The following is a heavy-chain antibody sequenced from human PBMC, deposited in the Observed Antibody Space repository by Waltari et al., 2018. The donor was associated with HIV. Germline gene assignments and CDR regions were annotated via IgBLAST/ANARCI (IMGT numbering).Heavy chain of an antibody. D-gene: IGHD7-27*01. Sequence: QVRLQQWGAGLLKPSETLSLSCAVSAGSFSGYYWSWIRQSPGKGLECIGEINHSGSINYNPSLKSRVIISVDRYKNKFSLKLTSVTAADTAVYYCARGSWGSGMDVWGLGTTVIVSS. CDR1: AGSFSGYY. CDR3: ARGSWGSGMDV. V-gene: IGHV4-34*01. J-gene: IGHJ6*02. CDR2: INHSGSI.